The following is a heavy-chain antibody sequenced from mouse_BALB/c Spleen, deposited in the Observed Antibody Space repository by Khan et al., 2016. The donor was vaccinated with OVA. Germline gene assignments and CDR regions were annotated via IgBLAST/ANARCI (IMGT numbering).Heavy chain of an antibody. CDR3: ARGNYYGYYFDY. V-gene: IGHV3-2*02. J-gene: IGHJ2*01. CDR2: ISYSGVT. D-gene: IGHD1-1*01. CDR1: GYSITSGYA. Sequence: EVQLQESGPGLVKPSQSLSLTCTVTGYSITSGYAWNWIRQFPGNKLEWMGYISYSGVTSYTPSLKSRISITRDTSKNQFFLQLTSVTTEDTATYYCARGNYYGYYFDYWGQGTTPTVSS.